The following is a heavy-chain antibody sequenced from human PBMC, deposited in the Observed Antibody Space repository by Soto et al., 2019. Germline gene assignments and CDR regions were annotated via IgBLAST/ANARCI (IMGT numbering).Heavy chain of an antibody. D-gene: IGHD3-3*01. CDR2: IYYSGST. V-gene: IGHV4-30-4*01. Sequence: QVQLQESGPGLVKPSQTLSLTCTVSGGSISSGDHHRNWIRQPLGKGLEWIGYIYYSGSTHYNPSLKSRVTISVDTSKNQFSLKLSSVTAADTAVYYCARDWIGAYYYYGMDVW. CDR1: GGSISSGDHH. CDR3: ARDWIGAYYYYGMDV. J-gene: IGHJ6*01.